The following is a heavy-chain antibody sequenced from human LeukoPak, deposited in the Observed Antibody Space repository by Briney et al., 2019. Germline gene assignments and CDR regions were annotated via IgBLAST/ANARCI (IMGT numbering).Heavy chain of an antibody. CDR1: GGSISSRSYY. J-gene: IGHJ4*02. D-gene: IGHD3-10*01. CDR3: ARWYYYGSGIIDY. V-gene: IGHV4-39*07. CDR2: IYYKGNT. Sequence: SETLSLTCTVSGGSISSRSYYWGWIRQPPGKGLEWIGSIYYKGNTYLNPSLKSRVTISEDTSKNQFSLKLSSVTAADTAVYYCARWYYYGSGIIDYWGQGTLVTVSS.